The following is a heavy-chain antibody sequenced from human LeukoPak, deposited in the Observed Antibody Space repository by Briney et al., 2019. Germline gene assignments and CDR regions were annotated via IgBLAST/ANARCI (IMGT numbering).Heavy chain of an antibody. CDR2: IYYSGST. V-gene: IGHV4-59*01. CDR1: GGSISSYY. J-gene: IGHJ4*02. D-gene: IGHD5-18*01. CDR3: ARSDTAMAYYFDY. Sequence: SETLSLTCTVSGGSISSYYWSWIRQPPGKGLEWIGYIYYSGSTNYNPSLKSRVTISVDTSKNQFSLKLSSVTAAETAVYYCARSDTAMAYYFDYWGQGTLVTVPS.